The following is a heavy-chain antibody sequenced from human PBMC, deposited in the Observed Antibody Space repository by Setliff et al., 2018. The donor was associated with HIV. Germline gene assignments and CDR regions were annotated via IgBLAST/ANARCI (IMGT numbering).Heavy chain of an antibody. Sequence: PSETLSLTCTVSGGSISSSNWWSWVRQPPGKGLEWIGEIYHSGSTYYNPSLKSRVTMSVDTSENQFSLKLRSVTAAETAVYYCAKDNSRLGSMLSAASIGDYWGQGTLVTVSS. CDR3: AKDNSRLGSMLSAASIGDY. J-gene: IGHJ4*02. D-gene: IGHD3-10*02. CDR1: GGSISSSNW. V-gene: IGHV4-4*02. CDR2: IYHSGST.